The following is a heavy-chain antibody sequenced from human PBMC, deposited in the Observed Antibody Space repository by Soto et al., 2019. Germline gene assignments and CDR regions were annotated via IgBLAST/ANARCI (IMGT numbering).Heavy chain of an antibody. V-gene: IGHV4-30-4*01. CDR2: IYYNGST. CDR3: ASRRSRGRALLFDP. Sequence: QVQLQESGPGLVKPSQTLSLTCTVSGGSISSGDYYWSWIRQPPGKGLEWIGYIYYNGSTYYNPSLKSRVTISVAPSKNQFSLKLSSVTAADTAVYYCASRRSRGRALLFDPWGQGTLVTVSS. J-gene: IGHJ5*02. CDR1: GGSISSGDYY. D-gene: IGHD1-26*01.